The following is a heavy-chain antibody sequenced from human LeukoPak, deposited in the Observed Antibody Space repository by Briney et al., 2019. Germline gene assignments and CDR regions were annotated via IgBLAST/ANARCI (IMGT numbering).Heavy chain of an antibody. V-gene: IGHV3-43*01. CDR2: ISWDGGSR. D-gene: IGHD3-3*02. Sequence: GGSLRLSCVASGFTFNDYSMHWVRQPPGKGLEWVSLISWDGGSRYYADSVRGRFTISKDNSKNSLYLQMNSLTIEDTALYYCAKDISKRGLAIADHWGQGTLVTVSS. J-gene: IGHJ5*02. CDR1: GFTFNDYS. CDR3: AKDISKRGLAIADH.